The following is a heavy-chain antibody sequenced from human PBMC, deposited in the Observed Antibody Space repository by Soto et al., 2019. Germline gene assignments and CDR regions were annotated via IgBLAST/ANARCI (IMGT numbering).Heavy chain of an antibody. J-gene: IGHJ5*02. V-gene: IGHV3-74*01. CDR1: GFRFSSYW. D-gene: IGHD2-2*01. CDR3: QREGFGYKLLFSDWFDP. CDR2: INSDGSST. Sequence: GGSLRLSCAASGFRFSSYWMHWVRQAPGKGLVWVSRINSDGSSTRYADSVKGRFTISRDNAKNTVYLQMNSLRAEETDVYYCQREGFGYKLLFSDWFDPWGQGTLVTVSS.